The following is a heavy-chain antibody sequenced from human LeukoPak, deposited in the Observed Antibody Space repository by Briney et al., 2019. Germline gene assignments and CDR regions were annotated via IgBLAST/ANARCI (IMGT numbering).Heavy chain of an antibody. CDR2: FYTGGSI. CDR3: TRDDTVFGVDS. CDR1: GGSLSAGSYF. V-gene: IGHV4-61*02. D-gene: IGHD3-3*01. J-gene: IGHJ4*02. Sequence: SQTLSLTCTVSGGSLSAGSYFWGWVRQPAGKGLVWVGRFYTGGSINYNPSLTSRVTISVYTSKDQFSLKLRSVTAADTAVYYCTRDDTVFGVDSWGQGTLVTVSS.